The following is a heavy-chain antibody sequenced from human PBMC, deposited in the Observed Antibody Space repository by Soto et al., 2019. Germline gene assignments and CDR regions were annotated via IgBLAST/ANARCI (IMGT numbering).Heavy chain of an antibody. Sequence: ASVKVSCKASGYTFTSYAMHWVRQAPGQRLEWMGWINAGNGNTKYSQKFQGRVTITRDTSASTAYMELSSLRSEDTAVYYCARADGYSGYEYFDYWGQGTLVTVSS. CDR1: GYTFTSYA. CDR3: ARADGYSGYEYFDY. V-gene: IGHV1-3*01. D-gene: IGHD5-12*01. J-gene: IGHJ4*02. CDR2: INAGNGNT.